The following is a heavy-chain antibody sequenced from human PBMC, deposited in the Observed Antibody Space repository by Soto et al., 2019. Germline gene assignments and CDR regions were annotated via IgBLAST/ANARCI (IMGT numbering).Heavy chain of an antibody. CDR1: GFTFDDYA. CDR2: ISWNSGSI. Sequence: EVQLVESGGGLVQPGRSLRLSCAASGFTFDDYAMHWVRQAPGKGLEWVSGISWNSGSIGYADSVKGRFTISRDNAKNSRYLQMNSLRAEDTAVYYCAKAHDKGVGYWGQGTLDTVSS. J-gene: IGHJ4*02. V-gene: IGHV3-9*01. D-gene: IGHD3-22*01. CDR3: AKAHDKGVGY.